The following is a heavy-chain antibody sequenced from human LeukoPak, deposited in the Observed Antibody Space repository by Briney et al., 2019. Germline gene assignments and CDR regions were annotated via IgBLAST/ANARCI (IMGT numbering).Heavy chain of an antibody. CDR3: ARDIRWFGTFDY. V-gene: IGHV3-74*01. CDR1: GFTFSSYW. J-gene: IGHJ4*02. Sequence: GGSLTLTCAASGFTFSSYWMHWVRQAPGQGRVWVSRINSDGSSTSYADSVKGRFTISRDNAKNTLYLQMNSLRAEDTAVYYCARDIRWFGTFDYWGQGTLVTVSS. CDR2: INSDGSST. D-gene: IGHD3-10*01.